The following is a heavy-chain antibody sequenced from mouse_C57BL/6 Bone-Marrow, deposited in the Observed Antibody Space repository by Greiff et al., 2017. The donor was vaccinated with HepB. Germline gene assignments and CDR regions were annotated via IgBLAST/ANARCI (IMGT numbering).Heavy chain of an antibody. CDR2: ISDGGSYT. D-gene: IGHD1-1*01. Sequence: DVHLVESGGGLVKPGGSLKLSCAASGFTFSSYAMSWVRQTPEKRLEWVATISDGGSYTYYPDNVKGRFTISRDNAKNNLYLQMSHLKSEDTAMYYCARASYYYGSSYWYFDVWGTGTTVTVSS. V-gene: IGHV5-4*01. CDR3: ARASYYYGSSYWYFDV. CDR1: GFTFSSYA. J-gene: IGHJ1*03.